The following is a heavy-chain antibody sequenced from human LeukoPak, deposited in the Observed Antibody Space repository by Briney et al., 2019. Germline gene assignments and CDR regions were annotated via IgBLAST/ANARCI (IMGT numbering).Heavy chain of an antibody. Sequence: GGSLRLSCATSGFIFSNYWMSWVRQAPGKGLEWVANIKQDGSETYYVDSVWGRFTISRDNAKNSLYLQMNSLRAEDTGVYYCARDRYPLGSYAPPFDYWGQGILVTVSS. D-gene: IGHD3-16*01. CDR1: GFIFSNYW. CDR3: ARDRYPLGSYAPPFDY. CDR2: IKQDGSET. J-gene: IGHJ4*02. V-gene: IGHV3-7*01.